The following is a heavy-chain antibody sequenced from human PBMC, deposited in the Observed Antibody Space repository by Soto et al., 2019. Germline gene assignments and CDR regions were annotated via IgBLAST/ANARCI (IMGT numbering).Heavy chain of an antibody. CDR2: TIALFGTA. Sequence: QVQLQESGPGLVKPSETLSLTCTVSGGSISSYYWSWIRQPPGKGLEWMGGTIALFGTAHYAQRFQDRVTITADESTGTAYMELSSLRFEDTAVYYCARMYSGSSRSWFDPWGQGTLVTVSS. CDR3: ARMYSGSSRSWFDP. J-gene: IGHJ5*02. V-gene: IGHV1-69*01. D-gene: IGHD1-26*01. CDR1: GGSISSYY.